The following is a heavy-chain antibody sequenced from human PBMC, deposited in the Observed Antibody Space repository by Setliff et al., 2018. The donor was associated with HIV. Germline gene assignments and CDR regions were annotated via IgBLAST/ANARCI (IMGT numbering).Heavy chain of an antibody. D-gene: IGHD2-15*01. CDR2: VYHDANNK. J-gene: IGHJ3*02. CDR3: AKDRYCSGGGCFSGNGFDI. Sequence: PGGSLRLSCAASGFTLSTYVMHWVRQAPGKGLEWVAVVYHDANNKYYADSVRGRFTISRDNSNNTLFLQMNNVRAEDTAVYYCAKDRYCSGGGCFSGNGFDIWGQGTMVTVSS. CDR1: GFTLSTYV. V-gene: IGHV3-33*06.